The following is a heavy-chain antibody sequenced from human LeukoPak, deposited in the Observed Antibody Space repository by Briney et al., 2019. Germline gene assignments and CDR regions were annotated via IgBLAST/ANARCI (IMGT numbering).Heavy chain of an antibody. CDR3: ARGGYFSDNSGYFFNKNFDY. Sequence: SETLSLTCAVYGGSFSGYYWSWLRQPPGKGLEWIGEINHSGSTNYNPSLKSRVTIPVDTSKNQFSLKLSSVTAADTAVYYCARGGYFSDNSGYFFNKNFDYWGQGTLVTVSS. V-gene: IGHV4-34*01. CDR2: INHSGST. D-gene: IGHD3-22*01. CDR1: GGSFSGYY. J-gene: IGHJ4*02.